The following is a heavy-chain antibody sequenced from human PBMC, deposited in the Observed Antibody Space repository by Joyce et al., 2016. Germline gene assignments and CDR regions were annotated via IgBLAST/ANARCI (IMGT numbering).Heavy chain of an antibody. CDR2: INLNSGGR. CDR3: ARGDLRTSSPLFWYFAL. J-gene: IGHJ2*01. V-gene: IGHV1-2*02. D-gene: IGHD2-2*01. CDR1: GYTFTDYY. Sequence: QVQLVQSGAEVKKPGASVKVSCKASGYTFTDYYIHWVRQARGQGLEWMGGINLNSGGREYPQKLQSRVTMTRETSIRTAYMELTGLRSDDTAVYYCARGDLRTSSPLFWYFALWGRGTLVTVSS.